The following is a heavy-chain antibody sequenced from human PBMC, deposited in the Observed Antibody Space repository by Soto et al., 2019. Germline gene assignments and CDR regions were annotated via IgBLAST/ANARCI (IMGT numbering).Heavy chain of an antibody. CDR3: ARGGVGATLTPFDY. V-gene: IGHV3-30-3*01. CDR1: GFTFSSYA. J-gene: IGHJ4*02. D-gene: IGHD1-26*01. Sequence: PGGSLRLSCAASGFTFSSYAMHWVRQAPGKGLEWVAVISYDGSNKYYADSVKGRFTISRDNSKNTLYLQMNSLRAEDTAVYYCARGGVGATLTPFDYWGQGTLVTV. CDR2: ISYDGSNK.